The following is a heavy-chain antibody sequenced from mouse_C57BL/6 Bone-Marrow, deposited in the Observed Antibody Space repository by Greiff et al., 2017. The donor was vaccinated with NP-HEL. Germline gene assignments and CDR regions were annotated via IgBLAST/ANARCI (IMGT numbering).Heavy chain of an antibody. V-gene: IGHV5-6*01. CDR3: ARQATIVTTGFAY. CDR2: ISSGGSYT. CDR1: GFTFSSYG. Sequence: EVQLMESGGDLVKPGGSLKLSCAASGFTFSSYGMSWVRQTPDKRLEWVATISSGGSYTYYPDSVKGRFTISRDNAKNTLYLQMSSLKSEDTAMYYCARQATIVTTGFAYWGQGTLVTVSA. D-gene: IGHD2-5*01. J-gene: IGHJ3*01.